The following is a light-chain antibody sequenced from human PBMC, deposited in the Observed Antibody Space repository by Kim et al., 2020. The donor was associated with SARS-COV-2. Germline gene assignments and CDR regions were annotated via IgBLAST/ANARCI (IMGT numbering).Light chain of an antibody. V-gene: IGLV3-9*01. CDR2: RDN. Sequence: KNVHWYQQKPGQAPVLVIYRDNDRPSGIPERFSGSNSGNTATLTISRAQVGDEADYYCQVWDSDSSTYVFGTGTKVTVL. CDR1: KN. CDR3: QVWDSDSSTYV. J-gene: IGLJ1*01.